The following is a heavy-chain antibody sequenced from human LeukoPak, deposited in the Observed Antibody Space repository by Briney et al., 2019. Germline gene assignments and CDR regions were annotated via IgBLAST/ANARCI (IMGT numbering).Heavy chain of an antibody. CDR2: IIPILGIA. D-gene: IGHD3-22*01. V-gene: IGHV1-69*04. J-gene: IGHJ4*02. CDR3: ARGSTYYYDSSGYLD. Sequence: GSSVKVSCKASGGTFSCYAISWVRQAPGQGLEWMGRIIPILGIANYAQKFQGRVTITADKSTSTAYMELSSLRSEDTAVYYCARGSTYYYDSSGYLDWGQGTLVTVSS. CDR1: GGTFSCYA.